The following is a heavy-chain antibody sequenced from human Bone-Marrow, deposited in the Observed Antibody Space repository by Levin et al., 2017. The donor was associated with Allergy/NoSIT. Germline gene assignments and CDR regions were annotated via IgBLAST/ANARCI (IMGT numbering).Heavy chain of an antibody. D-gene: IGHD1-14*01. J-gene: IGHJ4*02. CDR3: AKEITNHYFDS. Sequence: SCAVSGFSFTTSAVHWVRQAPGKGLEWVALVSYDGTNDVYADSVKGRFSISRDNSKNTLYLQMNSLRAEDTAVYYCAKEITNHYFDSWGQGTLVTVSS. CDR2: VSYDGTND. CDR1: GFSFTTSA. V-gene: IGHV3-30*18.